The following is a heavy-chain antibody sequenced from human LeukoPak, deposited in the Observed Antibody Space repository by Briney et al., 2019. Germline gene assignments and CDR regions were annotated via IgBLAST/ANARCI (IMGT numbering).Heavy chain of an antibody. CDR1: GGSMSSYY. J-gene: IGHJ4*02. Sequence: PSETLSLTCTVSGGSMSSYYWSWIRQPPGQGLEWIGYIYYSGSTKYNPSLKSRVTISVDTSKNQFSLKLSSVTAADTAVYYCARGARAGYNLEPFDYWAQGTVVTVSS. CDR2: IYYSGST. D-gene: IGHD5-24*01. V-gene: IGHV4-59*08. CDR3: ARGARAGYNLEPFDY.